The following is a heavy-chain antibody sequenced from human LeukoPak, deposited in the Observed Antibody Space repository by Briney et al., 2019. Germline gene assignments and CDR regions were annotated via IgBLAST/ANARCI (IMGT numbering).Heavy chain of an antibody. Sequence: SETLSLTCAVYGGSFSGDYWSWIREPPGEGLEWGGEINHSGRTNYNPSLKSRVTISVDTFKNQFSLKLSSVTAADTAVYYCARHVRGRITIFGVVAWYFDLWGRGTLVTVSS. CDR1: GGSFSGDY. CDR2: INHSGRT. CDR3: ARHVRGRITIFGVVAWYFDL. V-gene: IGHV4-34*01. J-gene: IGHJ2*01. D-gene: IGHD3-3*01.